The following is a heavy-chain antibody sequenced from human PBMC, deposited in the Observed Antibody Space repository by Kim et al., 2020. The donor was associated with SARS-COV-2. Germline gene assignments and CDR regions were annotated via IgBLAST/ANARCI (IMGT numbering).Heavy chain of an antibody. Sequence: GGSLRLSCAASGFTFINTWMSWVCQSPGKGLEWVGRIKSNLVGGAEDYGAPVKGRSSLSRDDSKNTIYLQMNSLKSGDTAVYYCTTGFGDGESHWGQGT. V-gene: IGHV3-15*01. CDR3: TTGFGDGESH. CDR1: GFTFINTW. CDR2: IKSNLVGGAE. J-gene: IGHJ1*01. D-gene: IGHD3-16*01.